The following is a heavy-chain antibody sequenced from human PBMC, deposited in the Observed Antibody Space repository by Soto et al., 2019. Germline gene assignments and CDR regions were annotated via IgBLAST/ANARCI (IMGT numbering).Heavy chain of an antibody. J-gene: IGHJ4*02. Sequence: ASVKVSCKASGYTLTSYGISWVRQAPGQGLEWMGWISAYNGNTNYAQKLQGRVTMTTDTSTSTAYMELRSLRSDDTAVCYCARDGRHCSGGSCYSGYWGQGTLVTVSS. CDR1: GYTLTSYG. CDR2: ISAYNGNT. V-gene: IGHV1-18*01. CDR3: ARDGRHCSGGSCYSGY. D-gene: IGHD2-15*01.